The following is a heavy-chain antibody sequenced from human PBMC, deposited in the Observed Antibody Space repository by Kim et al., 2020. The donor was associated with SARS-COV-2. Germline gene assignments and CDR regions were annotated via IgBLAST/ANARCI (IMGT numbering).Heavy chain of an antibody. Sequence: SETLSLTCTVSGGSISSGGYYWSWIRQHPGKGLEWIGYIYYSGSTYYNPSLKSRVTISVDTSKNQFSLKLSSVTAADTAVYYCARDRPYYDILTGYYVGPNWFDPWGQGTLVTVSS. J-gene: IGHJ5*02. D-gene: IGHD3-9*01. CDR1: GGSISSGGYY. CDR3: ARDRPYYDILTGYYVGPNWFDP. CDR2: IYYSGST. V-gene: IGHV4-31*03.